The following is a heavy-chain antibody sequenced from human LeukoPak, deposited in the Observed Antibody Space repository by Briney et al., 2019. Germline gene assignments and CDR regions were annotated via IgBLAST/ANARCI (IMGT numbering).Heavy chain of an antibody. CDR1: RFTFSSYG. D-gene: IGHD2-21*01. J-gene: IGHJ4*02. Sequence: PGGSLRLSCAASRFTFSSYGMHWVRQAPGKGLEWVAFIQYDGSNKYYADSVKGRFTISRDNSKNTLNLQMNSLRVEDTALYYCAKDWEAYCGRDCNSAFDYWGQGTLVTVSS. CDR3: AKDWEAYCGRDCNSAFDY. V-gene: IGHV3-30*02. CDR2: IQYDGSNK.